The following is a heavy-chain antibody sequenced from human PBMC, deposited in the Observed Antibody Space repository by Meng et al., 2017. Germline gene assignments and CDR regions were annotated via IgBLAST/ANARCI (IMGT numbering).Heavy chain of an antibody. V-gene: IGHV7-4-1*02. D-gene: IGHD6-19*01. CDR3: ARMGIAVAGTLGWEDY. CDR1: GYTFTSYA. J-gene: IGHJ4*02. Sequence: QVQVVQSGSELKRPGAVVKVSCKASGYTFTSYAMNWVRQAPGQGLEWMGWINTNTGNPTYAQGFTGRFVFSLDTSVSTAYLQISSLKAEDTAVYYCARMGIAVAGTLGWEDYWGQGTLVTVSS. CDR2: INTNTGNP.